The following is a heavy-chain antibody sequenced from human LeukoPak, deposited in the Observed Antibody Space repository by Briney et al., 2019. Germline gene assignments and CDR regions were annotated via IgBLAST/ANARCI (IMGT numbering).Heavy chain of an antibody. CDR3: ARTFPPRAVAGSGFDFDY. V-gene: IGHV4-61*02. CDR2: IYTSGST. CDR1: GGSISSGSYY. D-gene: IGHD6-19*01. J-gene: IGHJ4*02. Sequence: SQTLSLTCTVSGGSISSGSYYWSWTRQPAGKGLEWIGRIYTSGSTNYNPSLKSRVTISVDTSKNQYSLKLSSVTAADTAVYYCARTFPPRAVAGSGFDFDYWGQGTLVTVSS.